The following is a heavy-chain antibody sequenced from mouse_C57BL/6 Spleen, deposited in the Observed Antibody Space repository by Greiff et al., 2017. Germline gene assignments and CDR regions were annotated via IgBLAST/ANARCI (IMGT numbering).Heavy chain of an antibody. CDR2: IDPSDSYT. V-gene: IGHV1-50*01. CDR3: ATWGYYGSSYAY. D-gene: IGHD1-1*01. CDR1: GYTFTSYW. J-gene: IGHJ3*01. Sequence: QVQLQQPGAELVKPGASVKLSCKASGYTFTSYWMQWVKQRPGQGLEWIGEIDPSDSYTNYNQKFKGKATLTVDTSSSTAYMQLSSLTSEDSAVYYCATWGYYGSSYAYWGQGTLVTVSA.